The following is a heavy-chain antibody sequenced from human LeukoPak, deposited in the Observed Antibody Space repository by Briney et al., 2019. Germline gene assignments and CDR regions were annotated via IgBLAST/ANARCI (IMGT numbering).Heavy chain of an antibody. J-gene: IGHJ3*02. CDR2: IYYSGST. CDR1: GGSISSYY. D-gene: IGHD2/OR15-2a*01. CDR3: AREVIRDAFGI. V-gene: IGHV4-59*01. Sequence: SETLSHTCTVSGGSISSYYWSWIRQPPGKGLEWIGYIYYSGSTNYNPSLKSRVTISVDTSKNQFSLKLSSVTAADTAVYYCAREVIRDAFGIWGQGTMVTVSS.